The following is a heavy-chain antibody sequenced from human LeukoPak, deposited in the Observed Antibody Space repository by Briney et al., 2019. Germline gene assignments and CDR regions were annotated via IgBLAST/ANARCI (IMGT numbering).Heavy chain of an antibody. Sequence: PGGSLRLSCAASGFTFSSYGMHWVRQAPGKGLEWVAFIRYDGSNKYYADSVKGRFTISRDNSKNTLYLQMNSLRAEDTAVYYCAKDTPAYSSGWYQREYYFDYWGQGTLVTVSS. V-gene: IGHV3-30*02. CDR1: GFTFSSYG. D-gene: IGHD6-19*01. CDR2: IRYDGSNK. J-gene: IGHJ4*02. CDR3: AKDTPAYSSGWYQREYYFDY.